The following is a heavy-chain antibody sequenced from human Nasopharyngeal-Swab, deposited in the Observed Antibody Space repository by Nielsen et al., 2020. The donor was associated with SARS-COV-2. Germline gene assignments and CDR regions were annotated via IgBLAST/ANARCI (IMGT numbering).Heavy chain of an antibody. CDR3: AKGIRYGDYVFDY. Sequence: VRQMPGKGLEWVSAISGSGGSTYYADSVKGRFTIPRDNSKNTLYLQMNSLRAEETAVYYCAKGIRYGDYVFDYWGQGTLVTVSS. J-gene: IGHJ4*02. CDR2: ISGSGGST. V-gene: IGHV3-23*01. D-gene: IGHD4-17*01.